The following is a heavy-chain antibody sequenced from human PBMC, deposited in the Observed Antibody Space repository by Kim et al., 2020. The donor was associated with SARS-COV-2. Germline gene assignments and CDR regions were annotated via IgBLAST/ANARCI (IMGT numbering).Heavy chain of an antibody. V-gene: IGHV4-39*07. CDR2: IYYSGST. Sequence: SETLSLTCTVSGGSISSGSYYWGWIRQPPGKGLEWIGNIYYSGSTYYNPSLRSRVTISVDTSKNQFSLELSSVTAADTAVYYCARVGDDSSGYSPFDYWG. CDR1: GGSISSGSYY. CDR3: ARVGDDSSGYSPFDY. D-gene: IGHD3-22*01. J-gene: IGHJ4*01.